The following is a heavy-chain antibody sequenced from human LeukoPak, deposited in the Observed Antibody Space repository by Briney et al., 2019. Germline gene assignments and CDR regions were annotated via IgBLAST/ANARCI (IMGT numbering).Heavy chain of an antibody. Sequence: TSETLSLTCTVSGGSFTTYYWSWIRQPPGKGLEWIGYIYYTGTTNYNPSLKSRVTISLDTSKNQLSLKLSAVTAADTAVYYCARAGPTDGGTIMDVWGQGTTVTVSS. CDR2: IYYTGTT. D-gene: IGHD2-15*01. CDR1: GGSFTTYY. J-gene: IGHJ6*02. V-gene: IGHV4-59*13. CDR3: ARAGPTDGGTIMDV.